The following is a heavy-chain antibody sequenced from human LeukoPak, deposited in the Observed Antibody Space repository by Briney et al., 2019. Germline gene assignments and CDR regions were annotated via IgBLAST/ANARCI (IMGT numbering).Heavy chain of an antibody. CDR1: GFGFSTYS. D-gene: IGHD3-22*01. V-gene: IGHV3-48*01. CDR3: ARGGYDSSGYYFDY. CDR2: ISIGSSTI. Sequence: GGSLRLSCAASGFGFSTYSMNWVRQAAGKGLEWVSYISIGSSTIYYANSVRGRFTISRDNAKNSLYLQMNSLRAEDTAVYYCARGGYDSSGYYFDYWGQGTLVTVSS. J-gene: IGHJ4*02.